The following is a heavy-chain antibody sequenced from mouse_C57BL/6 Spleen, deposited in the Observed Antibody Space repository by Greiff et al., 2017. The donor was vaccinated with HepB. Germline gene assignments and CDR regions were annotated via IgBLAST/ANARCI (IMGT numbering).Heavy chain of an antibody. V-gene: IGHV1-77*01. CDR3: ARSRTMVDGVAY. CDR2: IGPGSGST. Sequence: VQLQQSGAELVKPGASVKISCKASGYTFTDYYINWVKQRPGQGLEWIGKIGPGSGSTYYNEKFKGKATMTADKSSSPSYMQLSILTSEDSAVYFCARSRTMVDGVAYWGQGTLVTVSA. D-gene: IGHD1-1*02. J-gene: IGHJ3*01. CDR1: GYTFTDYY.